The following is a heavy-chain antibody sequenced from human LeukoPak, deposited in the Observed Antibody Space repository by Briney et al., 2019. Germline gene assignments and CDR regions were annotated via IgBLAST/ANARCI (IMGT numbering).Heavy chain of an antibody. V-gene: IGHV3-66*01. CDR1: GFTVSSSD. CDR2: IYSGGTT. Sequence: GGSLRLSCVASGFTVSSSDMNWVRQGPGKGLEWVSVIYSGGTTSYADSVKGRFTISRDNAKNSLYLQMNSLRDEDTAVYYCVRGSYPSYFDYWGQGTLVTVSS. CDR3: VRGSYPSYFDY. D-gene: IGHD1-26*01. J-gene: IGHJ4*02.